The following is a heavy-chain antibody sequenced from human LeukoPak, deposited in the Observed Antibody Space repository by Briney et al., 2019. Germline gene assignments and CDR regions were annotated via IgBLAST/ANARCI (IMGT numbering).Heavy chain of an antibody. D-gene: IGHD6-13*01. CDR2: VSAYNGDT. Sequence: GSSVKVSCKASGGTFSSYAISWVRQAPGQGLEWMGWVSAYNGDTNYAQKVQGRVTMTTETSTSTAYMELRSLRSDDTAVYYCARIAEQHLARHFDFWGQGTLVTVSS. CDR3: ARIAEQHLARHFDF. V-gene: IGHV1-18*01. J-gene: IGHJ4*02. CDR1: GGTFSSYA.